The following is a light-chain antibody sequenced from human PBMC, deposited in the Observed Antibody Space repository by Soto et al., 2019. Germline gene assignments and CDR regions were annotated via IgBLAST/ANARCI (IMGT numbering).Light chain of an antibody. CDR3: QHYGNSLWT. J-gene: IGKJ1*01. CDR1: ESVSSSF. V-gene: IGKV3-20*01. CDR2: RTS. Sequence: EVVLTQSPGTLSLSPGERATLSCRASESVSSSFLTWYQQKPGQAPRLLIYRTSNRVTGIPDRFSGSGSGTDFTLTISRLAPGDFAVYFCQHYGNSLWTFGKGPRWRSN.